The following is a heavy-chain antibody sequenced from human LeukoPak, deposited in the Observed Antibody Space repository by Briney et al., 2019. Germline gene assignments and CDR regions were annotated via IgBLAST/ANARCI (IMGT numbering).Heavy chain of an antibody. CDR2: IYYTGST. CDR1: GASISGGTYY. J-gene: IGHJ4*02. Sequence: SETLSLTCSVSGASISGGTYYWGWIRQPPGKGLEWIGSIYYTGSTYDNPSLKSRVTISVDTSKNQFSLKLSSVTAADTAVYYCARRGGSGGAFDYWGQGTLVTVSS. D-gene: IGHD1-26*01. CDR3: ARRGGSGGAFDY. V-gene: IGHV4-39*01.